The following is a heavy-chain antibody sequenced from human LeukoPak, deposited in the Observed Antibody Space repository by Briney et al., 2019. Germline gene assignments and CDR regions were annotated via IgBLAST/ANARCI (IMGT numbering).Heavy chain of an antibody. CDR1: GGSFSGYY. CDR3: ARDRGIAAAGD. CDR2: INHSGST. V-gene: IGHV4-34*01. Sequence: PETLSLTCAVYGGSFSGYYWSWIRQPPGKGLEWIGEINHSGSTNYNPSLKSRVTISVDTSKNQFSLKLSSVTAADTAVYYCARDRGIAAAGDWGQGTLVTVSS. J-gene: IGHJ4*02. D-gene: IGHD6-13*01.